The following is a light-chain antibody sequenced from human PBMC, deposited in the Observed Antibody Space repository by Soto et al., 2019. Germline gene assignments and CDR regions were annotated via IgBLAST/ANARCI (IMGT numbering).Light chain of an antibody. J-gene: IGKJ2*01. Sequence: EIVMTQSPGTLSVSPGERATLSCRASQGVGTNLAWYQQRPGQAPRLLLYAASTRATGIPARFSGRGSGTEFTLTISSLQSEDFALYFCQQYNNWPLYSFGQGTKLEIK. CDR2: AAS. CDR1: QGVGTN. CDR3: QQYNNWPLYS. V-gene: IGKV3-15*01.